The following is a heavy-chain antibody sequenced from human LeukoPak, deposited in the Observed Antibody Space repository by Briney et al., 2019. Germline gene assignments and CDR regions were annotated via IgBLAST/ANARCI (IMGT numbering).Heavy chain of an antibody. D-gene: IGHD1-26*01. CDR1: GFTFSDYY. Sequence: GESLRLSCEASGFTFSDYYMSWIRQAPGKGLEWVSGISGSGGSTHYADSVEGRFTISRDNSRSTLYLQVNSLRADDTAVYYCARRGSYYEADYWGQGTLVTVSS. CDR3: ARRGSYYEADY. CDR2: ISGSGGST. V-gene: IGHV3-23*01. J-gene: IGHJ4*02.